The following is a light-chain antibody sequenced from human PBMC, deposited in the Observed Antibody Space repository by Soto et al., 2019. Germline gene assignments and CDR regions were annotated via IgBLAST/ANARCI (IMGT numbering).Light chain of an antibody. CDR2: DAS. CDR1: RSVSTS. CDR3: QHYNSYSEA. Sequence: IHMTHSPSTLSASFLYRFTITGGSSRSVSTSLAWYQKKPGKAPKLLIFDASSLESGVPSRFSGSGSGTELTLTISGLQPDDFATYYCQHYNSYSEAFGQGTKVDI. J-gene: IGKJ1*01. V-gene: IGKV1-5*01.